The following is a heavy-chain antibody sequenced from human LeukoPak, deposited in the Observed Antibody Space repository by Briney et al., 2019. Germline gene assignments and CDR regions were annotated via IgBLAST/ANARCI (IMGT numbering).Heavy chain of an antibody. V-gene: IGHV1-18*01. Sequence: ASVKVSYRASGYSFTSYGISWVRQAPGRGLEWMGWISTDNGNTNYVQNLQGRVSMTRDTFTSTVYMELRSLRSDDTAVYYCARAQSRTHWDGFDIWGQGTMVTLPS. CDR1: GYSFTSYG. CDR2: ISTDNGNT. J-gene: IGHJ3*02. D-gene: IGHD5-24*01. CDR3: ARAQSRTHWDGFDI.